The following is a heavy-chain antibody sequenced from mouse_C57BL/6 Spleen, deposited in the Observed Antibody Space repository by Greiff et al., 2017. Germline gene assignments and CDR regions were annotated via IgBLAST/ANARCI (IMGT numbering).Heavy chain of an antibody. CDR2: IYPGDGDT. J-gene: IGHJ3*01. CDR3: AREGVTTSVAY. CDR1: GYAFSSSW. D-gene: IGHD2-2*01. V-gene: IGHV1-82*01. Sequence: VQLQQSGPELVKPGASVKISCKASGYAFSSSWMNWVKQRPGKGLEWIGRIYPGDGDTNYNGKFKGKATLTADKSSSTASLQLSSLTSEDSAVYCCAREGVTTSVAYWGQGTLVTGSA.